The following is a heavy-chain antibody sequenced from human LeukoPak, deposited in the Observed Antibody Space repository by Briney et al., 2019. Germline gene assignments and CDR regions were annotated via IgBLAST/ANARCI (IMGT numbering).Heavy chain of an antibody. CDR1: GGTFSSYA. CDR2: IIPILGIG. Sequence: SVTVSCQASGGTFSSYAISWVREAPGQGLEWMGRIIPILGIGNYAQKFQGRVTITADKSTSTAYMELSSLLSEDTAVYYCARDFSDDYGGNFYYYYGMDVWGQGTTVTVSS. D-gene: IGHD4-23*01. CDR3: ARDFSDDYGGNFYYYYGMDV. V-gene: IGHV1-69*04. J-gene: IGHJ6*02.